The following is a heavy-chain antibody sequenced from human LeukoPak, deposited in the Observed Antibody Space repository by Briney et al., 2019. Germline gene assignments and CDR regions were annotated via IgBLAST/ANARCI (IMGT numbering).Heavy chain of an antibody. CDR1: GFTFSSYS. CDR3: ARDSGYSWFDP. Sequence: SGGSLRLSCAVSGFTFSSYSMSWVRQAPGKGLEWVSSISSSSSYIYYADSVKGRFTISRDNAKNSLYLQMNSLRAEDTAVYYCARDSGYSWFDPWGQGTLVTVSS. D-gene: IGHD3-10*01. J-gene: IGHJ5*02. V-gene: IGHV3-21*01. CDR2: ISSSSSYI.